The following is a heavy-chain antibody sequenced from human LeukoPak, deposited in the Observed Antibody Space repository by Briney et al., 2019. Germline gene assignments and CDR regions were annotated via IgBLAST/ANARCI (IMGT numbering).Heavy chain of an antibody. Sequence: KPSETLSLTCTVSGGSISSYYWSWIRQPPGKGLEWIGYVYYSGSTNYNPSLKSRVTISVDTSKNQFSLNLSSVTAADTAVYYCARTSVGYDAFDIWGQGTMVTVSS. CDR1: GGSISSYY. CDR3: ARTSVGYDAFDI. CDR2: VYYSGST. D-gene: IGHD3-10*01. V-gene: IGHV4-59*01. J-gene: IGHJ3*02.